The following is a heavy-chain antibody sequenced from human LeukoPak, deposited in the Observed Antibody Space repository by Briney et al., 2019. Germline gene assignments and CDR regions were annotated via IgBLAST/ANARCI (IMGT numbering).Heavy chain of an antibody. CDR2: ISSSSSYI. CDR3: ARDLAYYDFWSGLSFDY. J-gene: IGHJ4*02. CDR1: GFTFSSYS. D-gene: IGHD3-3*01. V-gene: IGHV3-21*01. Sequence: GGSLRLSCAASGFTFSSYSMNWVRQAPGKGLEWVSSISSSSSYIYYADSVKGRFTISRDNAKNSLYLQMNSLRAEDTAVYYCARDLAYYDFWSGLSFDYWGQGTLVTVSS.